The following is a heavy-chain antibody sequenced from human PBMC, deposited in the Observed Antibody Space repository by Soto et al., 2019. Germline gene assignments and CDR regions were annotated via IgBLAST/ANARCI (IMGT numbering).Heavy chain of an antibody. Sequence: QVQLVQSGAEVKKPGSSVKVSCKASGGTFSSYAISWVRQAPGQGLEWMGGIIPIFGTANYAQKFQGRVTITADESTSTAYMERSSLRSEDTAVYYCARGAAGYCSSTSCYSSGMDVWGQGTTVTVSS. D-gene: IGHD2-2*01. CDR2: IIPIFGTA. J-gene: IGHJ6*02. CDR1: GGTFSSYA. CDR3: ARGAAGYCSSTSCYSSGMDV. V-gene: IGHV1-69*01.